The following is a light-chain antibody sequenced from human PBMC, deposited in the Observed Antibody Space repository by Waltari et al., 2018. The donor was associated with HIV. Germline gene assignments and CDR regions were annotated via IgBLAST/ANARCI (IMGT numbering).Light chain of an antibody. CDR3: SSYANKNGFYVV. CDR1: NSDIGGYNY. J-gene: IGLJ2*01. Sequence: QSALTQPPSASGSPGQSVTISCTGTNSDIGGYNYVSWYQQHPGKAPNLVISEVTKRPSWVPGRLSGSKAGTTASLTVSGLQAEDEADYYCSSYANKNGFYVVFGGGTRLTVL. CDR2: EVT. V-gene: IGLV2-8*01.